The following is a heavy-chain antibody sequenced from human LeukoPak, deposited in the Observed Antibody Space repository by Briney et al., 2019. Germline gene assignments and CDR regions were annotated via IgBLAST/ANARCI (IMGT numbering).Heavy chain of an antibody. CDR3: ARLLPIAAAGGHYFDY. V-gene: IGHV4-39*01. J-gene: IGHJ4*02. CDR2: IYYRGST. D-gene: IGHD6-13*01. Sequence: SETLSLTCNVSGGSFISGIYYWGWVRQPPGKGLEWIASIYYRGSTYYNQSLKSRVTISVDTSKKQFSLKVTSVTAADTAVYYCARLLPIAAAGGHYFDYWAREPWSPSPQ. CDR1: GGSFISGIYY.